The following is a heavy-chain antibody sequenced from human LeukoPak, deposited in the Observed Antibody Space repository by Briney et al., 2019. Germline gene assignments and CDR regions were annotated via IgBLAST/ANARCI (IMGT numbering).Heavy chain of an antibody. CDR3: ARVAENWFDP. CDR1: GGSITNSNW. Sequence: SGTLSLTCAVSGGSITNSNWWNWLRPPPGKGLEWIGEIYHSGSANYNPSLKSRVTISVDKSKDQFSLELTSVTAADTAVYYCARVAENWFDPWGQGTVVTVSS. V-gene: IGHV4-4*02. CDR2: IYHSGSA. J-gene: IGHJ5*02.